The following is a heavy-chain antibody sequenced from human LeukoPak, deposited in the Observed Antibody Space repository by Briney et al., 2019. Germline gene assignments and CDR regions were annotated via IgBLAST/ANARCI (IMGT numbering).Heavy chain of an antibody. D-gene: IGHD6-19*01. CDR3: AKDPSSGWYYFDY. V-gene: IGHV3-43D*03. J-gene: IGHJ4*02. CDR1: GFTFDEYA. Sequence: GGSLRLSCAASGFTFDEYAMHWVRQAPGKGLGGVSLISWDGGSTYYADSVKGRFTISRDNSKNSLYLQMNSLRAEDTALYYCAKDPSSGWYYFDYWGQGTLVTVSS. CDR2: ISWDGGST.